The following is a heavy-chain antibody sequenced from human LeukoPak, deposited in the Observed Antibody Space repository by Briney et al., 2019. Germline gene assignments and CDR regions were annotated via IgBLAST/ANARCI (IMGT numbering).Heavy chain of an antibody. CDR1: GFTFSAYW. CDR2: ISSTSTYT. Sequence: PGGSLRLSCAASGFTFSAYWMHWVRQAPGKGLEWVSYISSTSTYTNYADSVKGRFTISRDNAKNSLYLQMNSLRAEDTAVYYCARPHQLSYWGQGTLVTVSS. V-gene: IGHV3-11*03. J-gene: IGHJ4*02. D-gene: IGHD1-1*01. CDR3: ARPHQLSY.